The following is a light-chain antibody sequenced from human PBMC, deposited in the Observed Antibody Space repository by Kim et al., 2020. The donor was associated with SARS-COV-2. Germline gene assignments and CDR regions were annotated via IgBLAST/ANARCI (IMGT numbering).Light chain of an antibody. CDR2: QDS. J-gene: IGLJ3*02. Sequence: PGQTPSIPCSGDKLGAKYACWYQKKPGQSPVLVIYQDSKRPSGIPARFSGSNSGNTATLTISGTQAMDEADYYCQAWDSSTWVFGGGTQLTVL. CDR3: QAWDSSTWV. V-gene: IGLV3-1*01. CDR1: KLGAKY.